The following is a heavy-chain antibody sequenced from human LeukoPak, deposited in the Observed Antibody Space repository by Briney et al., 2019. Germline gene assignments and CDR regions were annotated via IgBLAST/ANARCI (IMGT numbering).Heavy chain of an antibody. Sequence: GGSLRLSCEASGFTFSNAWMSWVRQAPGKGLEWVGRIKSKTDGGTTEYAAPVKGRFTISRDDSKNTMYLQMNSLKTEDTAVYYCTTDVIGGHRPSDDYFDYWGQGTLVTVSS. J-gene: IGHJ4*02. V-gene: IGHV3-15*01. CDR1: GFTFSNAW. D-gene: IGHD3-22*01. CDR2: IKSKTDGGTT. CDR3: TTDVIGGHRPSDDYFDY.